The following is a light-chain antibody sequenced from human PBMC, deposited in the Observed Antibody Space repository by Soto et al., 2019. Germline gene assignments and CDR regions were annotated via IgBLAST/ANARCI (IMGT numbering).Light chain of an antibody. Sequence: EIVLTQSPGTLSLSPGERATLSCRASQSYSSSYLAWYQQKPGQAPRLLIYGASSRATGIPDRFSGSGSGTDFTLTISSLQSEDYAVYYCQQYNNWPPTFGQGTKVDIK. CDR1: QSYSSSY. V-gene: IGKV3-20*01. J-gene: IGKJ1*01. CDR2: GAS. CDR3: QQYNNWPPT.